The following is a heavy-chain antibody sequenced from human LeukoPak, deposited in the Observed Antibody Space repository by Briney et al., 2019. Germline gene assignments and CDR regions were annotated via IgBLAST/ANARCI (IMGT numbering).Heavy chain of an antibody. CDR1: GFTFDDYG. J-gene: IGHJ4*02. CDR3: ARDGGDGYSSSYFDY. D-gene: IGHD3-22*01. V-gene: IGHV3-20*04. CDR2: INWNGGST. Sequence: GGSLRLSCAASGFTFDDYGMSWVRQAPGKGLEWVSGINWNGGSTGYADSVKGRFTISRDNAKNSLYLQMNSLRAEDTALYYCARDGGDGYSSSYFDYWGQGTLVTASS.